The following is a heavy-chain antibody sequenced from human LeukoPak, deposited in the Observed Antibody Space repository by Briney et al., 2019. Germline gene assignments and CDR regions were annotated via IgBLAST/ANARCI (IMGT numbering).Heavy chain of an antibody. J-gene: IGHJ4*02. CDR2: IDPRGGST. Sequence: ASVKVSCKASGYIFTRYYIHWVRRAPGQGLEWMGIIDPRGGSTTYAQKFQGSVTMSRDASTNTVYMDLSTLRSDDTAVYYCARGGPVGNYDSSGYYLHWGQGTLVTVSS. V-gene: IGHV1-46*01. D-gene: IGHD3-22*01. CDR3: ARGGPVGNYDSSGYYLH. CDR1: GYIFTRYY.